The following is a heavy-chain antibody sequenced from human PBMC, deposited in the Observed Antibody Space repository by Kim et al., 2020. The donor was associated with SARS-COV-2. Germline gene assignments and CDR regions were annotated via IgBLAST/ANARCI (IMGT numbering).Heavy chain of an antibody. CDR3: ARENSGYHDY. Sequence: GTNYAQKFQGRVTMTRDTSISTGYMELSSLRSDDTAVYYCARENSGYHDYWGQGTLVTVSS. J-gene: IGHJ4*02. CDR2: GT. V-gene: IGHV1-2*02. D-gene: IGHD3-22*01.